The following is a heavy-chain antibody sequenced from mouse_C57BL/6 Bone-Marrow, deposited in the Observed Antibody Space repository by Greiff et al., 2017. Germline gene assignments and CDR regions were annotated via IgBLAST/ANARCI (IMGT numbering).Heavy chain of an antibody. Sequence: VKLLESGPGLVAPSQSLSISCTASGFSFTSYAIRWVRQTPGQGLEWIGVIWTGGGTNYNSALKSRPGISKDNYKSQVFLKMNSLHTDDTARYYCARKSLPLYAMDYWGQGTSVTVSS. D-gene: IGHD6-5*01. CDR3: ARKSLPLYAMDY. J-gene: IGHJ4*01. V-gene: IGHV2-9-1*01. CDR1: GFSFTSYA. CDR2: IWTGGGT.